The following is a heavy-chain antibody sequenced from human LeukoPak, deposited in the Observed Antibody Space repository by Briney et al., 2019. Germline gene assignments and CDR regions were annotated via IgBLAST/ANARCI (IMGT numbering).Heavy chain of an antibody. D-gene: IGHD3-10*01. CDR2: IYPGDSDT. J-gene: IGHJ4*02. Sequence: GESLKISCKGSGYSFTAYWIGWVRQMPGKGLEWMGLIYPGDSDTRYSPSFQGQVSISADKSINTAYLQWSSLKASDTAMYYCARRLPYGSGSYDYWGQGTLVTVSS. CDR3: ARRLPYGSGSYDY. CDR1: GYSFTAYW. V-gene: IGHV5-51*01.